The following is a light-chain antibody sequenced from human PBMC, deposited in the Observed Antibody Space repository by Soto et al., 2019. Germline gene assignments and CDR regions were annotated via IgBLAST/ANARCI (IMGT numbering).Light chain of an antibody. Sequence: SRMTQHPSSLSAAVGDRVTITSRASQSISSYLNWYQQKPGNAPKLLIYAASSLQSGVPSRFSGSGSGTDFTLTISSLQPEDFATYYCQQSYSTVTFGQGTRLEIK. J-gene: IGKJ5*01. CDR2: AAS. V-gene: IGKV1-39*01. CDR3: QQSYSTVT. CDR1: QSISSY.